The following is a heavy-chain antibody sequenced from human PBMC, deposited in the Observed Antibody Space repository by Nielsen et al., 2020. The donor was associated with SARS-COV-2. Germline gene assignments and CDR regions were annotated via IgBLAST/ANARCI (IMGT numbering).Heavy chain of an antibody. V-gene: IGHV3-33*01. CDR3: AREQLVLLDY. CDR2: IWYDGSNK. Sequence: GESLKISCAASGFTFSSYGMYWVRQAPGKGLEWVAVIWYDGSNKYYADSVKGRFTISRDNSKNTLYLQMNSLRAEDTAVYYCAREQLVLLDYWGQGTLVTVSS. J-gene: IGHJ4*02. D-gene: IGHD6-6*01. CDR1: GFTFSSYG.